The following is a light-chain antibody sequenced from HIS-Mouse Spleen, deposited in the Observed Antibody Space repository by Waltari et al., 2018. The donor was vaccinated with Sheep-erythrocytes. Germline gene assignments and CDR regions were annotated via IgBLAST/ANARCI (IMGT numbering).Light chain of an antibody. Sequence: SYELTQPPSVSVSPGQTASIPGSGDKLGDKYACWYQQKPGQSPVLVIYQDSKRPSGIPERFSGSNSGNTATLTISGTQAMDEADYYCQAWDSSTAWNVVFGGGTKLTVL. CDR1: KLGDKY. CDR3: QAWDSSTAWNVV. V-gene: IGLV3-1*01. CDR2: QDS. J-gene: IGLJ2*01.